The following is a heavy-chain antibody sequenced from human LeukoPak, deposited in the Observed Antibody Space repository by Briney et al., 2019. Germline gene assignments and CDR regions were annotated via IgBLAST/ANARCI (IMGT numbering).Heavy chain of an antibody. CDR3: AKDRYTSGYSDLEH. CDR2: ISWDSGSI. Sequence: GRSLRLSCAASGFTFDNYATQWVRQAPGKGLEWVSGISWDSGSIGYAESVKGRFTISRDNAKNSLYLQMNSLRAEDTALYYCAKDRYTSGYSDLEHWGRGTLVTVSS. D-gene: IGHD6-19*01. CDR1: GFTFDNYA. V-gene: IGHV3-9*01. J-gene: IGHJ1*01.